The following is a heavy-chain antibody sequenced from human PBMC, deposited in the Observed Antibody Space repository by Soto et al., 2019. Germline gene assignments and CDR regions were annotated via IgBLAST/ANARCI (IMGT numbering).Heavy chain of an antibody. J-gene: IGHJ1*01. Sequence: QVQLVESGGGVVQPGTSLRVSCVGSGFTFRSYVIHWVRQAPGKGLEWVALTSYDGSNKYYGDSVRGRLTISRDNSRNTVDLQMDSRRLEDTALYYCARWGTTGGLDVWGQGTLVSVSS. CDR1: GFTFRSYV. CDR2: TSYDGSNK. CDR3: ARWGTTGGLDV. V-gene: IGHV3-30*19. D-gene: IGHD3-16*01.